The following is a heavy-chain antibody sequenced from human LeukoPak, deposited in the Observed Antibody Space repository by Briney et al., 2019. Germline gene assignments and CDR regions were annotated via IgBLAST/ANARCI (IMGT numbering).Heavy chain of an antibody. CDR1: RFTFSSYS. Sequence: GGSLRLSCAASRFTFSSYSMNWVRQAPGKGLEWVSSISSSSSYIYYADSVKGRFTISRDNAKNSLYLQMNSLRAEDTAVYYCASGPESYYDFWSGYYVVDYWGQGTLVTVSS. CDR3: ASGPESYYDFWSGYYVVDY. CDR2: ISSSSSYI. D-gene: IGHD3-3*01. J-gene: IGHJ4*02. V-gene: IGHV3-21*01.